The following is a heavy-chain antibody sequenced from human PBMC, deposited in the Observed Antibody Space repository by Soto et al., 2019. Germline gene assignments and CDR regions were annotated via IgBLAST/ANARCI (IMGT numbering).Heavy chain of an antibody. D-gene: IGHD6-13*01. CDR2: VSGSGGST. J-gene: IGHJ4*02. V-gene: IGHV3-23*01. CDR3: ARRGPGTYFDY. CDR1: GFTFSSYA. Sequence: EVQLLESGGGLVQPGGSLRLSCVASGFTFSSYAMRWVRQAPGKGLEWVSAVSGSGGSTYYADSVKGRFTISRDNSKNTLYLQMNSLRAEDTAVYYCARRGPGTYFDYWGQGTLVTVSS.